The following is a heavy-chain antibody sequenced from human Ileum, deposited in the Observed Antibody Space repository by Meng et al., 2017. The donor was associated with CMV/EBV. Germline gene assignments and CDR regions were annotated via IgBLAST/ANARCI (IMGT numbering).Heavy chain of an antibody. Sequence: VQSETEVSQSGVSVKVSCKTSGYTFTGTHLHWAGQAPGQGGEWMGGIYTTTGGQYFEQQFQGSATMTTDTSITTAYMELCSLTSNDKAIYYCVNEDWYFDFWGQGTLVTVSS. J-gene: IGHJ4*02. CDR2: IYTTTGGQ. CDR3: VNEDWYFDF. V-gene: IGHV1-2*02. CDR1: GYTFTGTH. D-gene: IGHD3-9*01.